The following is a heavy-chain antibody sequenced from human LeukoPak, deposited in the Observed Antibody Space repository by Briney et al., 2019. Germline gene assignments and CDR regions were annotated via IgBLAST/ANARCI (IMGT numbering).Heavy chain of an antibody. J-gene: IGHJ4*02. CDR1: GGSFSGYY. V-gene: IGHV4-34*01. CDR3: ARWGRTNGVR. D-gene: IGHD2-8*01. CDR2: ISHSGST. Sequence: SETLSITCAVYGGSFSGYYWSWIRQPPGKGLEWIGEISHSGSTNYNPSLKSRVTISVDTSKNQFSLKLSSVTAADTAVYYCARWGRTNGVRWGQGTLVTVSS.